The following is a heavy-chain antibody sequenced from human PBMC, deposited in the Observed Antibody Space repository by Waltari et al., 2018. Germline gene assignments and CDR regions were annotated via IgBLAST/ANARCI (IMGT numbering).Heavy chain of an antibody. J-gene: IGHJ5*02. CDR1: GFTFNNFA. CDR2: VSGSGRNT. CDR3: AGSLGWFDP. Sequence: VQLLESGGGLVQPGGSLRLSCAASGFTFNNFAMNWVRQAPGEGLEWVSGVSGSGRNTYYADSVRGRFTISRDNSKNTLYLQMTSLRAEDTAVYYCAGSLGWFDPWGQGTLVTVSS. V-gene: IGHV3-23*01.